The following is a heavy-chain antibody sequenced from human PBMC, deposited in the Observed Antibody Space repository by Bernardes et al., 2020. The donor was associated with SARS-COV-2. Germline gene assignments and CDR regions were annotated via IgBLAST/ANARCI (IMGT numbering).Heavy chain of an antibody. J-gene: IGHJ4*02. CDR1: GFTFSNYA. CDR3: AKDLPSVAVAGTGDS. Sequence: GSLRLSCAASGFTFSNYAMSWVRQAPGKGLEWVSAIGGYTTGTHYADSVKGRFTISRDNSKNTLYLQMNSLRAEDTAVYYCAKDLPSVAVAGTGDSWGQGTLVTVSS. D-gene: IGHD6-19*01. V-gene: IGHV3-23*01. CDR2: IGGYTTGT.